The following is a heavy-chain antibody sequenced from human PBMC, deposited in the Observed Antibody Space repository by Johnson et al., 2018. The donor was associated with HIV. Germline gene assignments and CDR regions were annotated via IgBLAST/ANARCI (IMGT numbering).Heavy chain of an antibody. CDR1: GFTFSSYG. D-gene: IGHD3-10*01. CDR2: ISYDGSNK. J-gene: IGHJ3*02. V-gene: IGHV3-30*03. CDR3: GRDRGSIFDI. Sequence: QVQLVESGGGVVQPGRSMRLSCAASGFTFSSYGMHWVRQAPGKGLEWVAVISYDGSNKYYADSVKGRFTISRDNSKNTLYLQMNSLRVEDQAVYYCGRDRGSIFDIWGQGTTVTVSS.